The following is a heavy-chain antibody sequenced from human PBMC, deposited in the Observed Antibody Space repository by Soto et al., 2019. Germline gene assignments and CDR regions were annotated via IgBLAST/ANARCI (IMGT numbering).Heavy chain of an antibody. J-gene: IGHJ4*02. D-gene: IGHD2-21*02. Sequence: QVQLVQSGAEEKKPGASVKVSCKASGDTFTSYAVHWVRQAPGQRLEWMGWINAGNGNTKYSQKFQGRVTITRDTSASTDYMELSSLRAEDTALYYCARCIVVVTALDYWGQGTLVTVSS. CDR2: INAGNGNT. CDR1: GDTFTSYA. V-gene: IGHV1-3*05. CDR3: ARCIVVVTALDY.